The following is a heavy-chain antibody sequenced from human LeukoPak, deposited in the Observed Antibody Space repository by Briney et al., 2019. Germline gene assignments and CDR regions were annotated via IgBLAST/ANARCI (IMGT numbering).Heavy chain of an antibody. V-gene: IGHV3-21*01. CDR2: ISSSGTYI. D-gene: IGHD3-10*01. CDR3: ARDQGGSGGN. CDR1: GFTFSSYS. J-gene: IGHJ4*02. Sequence: GGSLRLSCAASGFTFSSYSMHWVRQAPWKGLEWVSSISSSGTYIYYADSVKGRFTISRDNAKNSVRLQMNSLRAEDTAVYYCARDQGGSGGNWGQGTLVTVSS.